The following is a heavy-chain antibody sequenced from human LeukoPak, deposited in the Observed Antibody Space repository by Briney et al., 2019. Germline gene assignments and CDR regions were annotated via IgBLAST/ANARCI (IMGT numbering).Heavy chain of an antibody. CDR3: ARDNAVGLWFGELFRSGWFDP. CDR2: ISYDGSNK. Sequence: PGRSLGLSCAASGFTFSSYAMHWVRQAPGKGLEWVAVISYDGSNKYYADSVKGRFTISRDNSKNTLYLQMNSLRAEDTAVYYCARDNAVGLWFGELFRSGWFDPWGQGTLVTVSS. CDR1: GFTFSSYA. V-gene: IGHV3-30*04. J-gene: IGHJ5*02. D-gene: IGHD3-10*01.